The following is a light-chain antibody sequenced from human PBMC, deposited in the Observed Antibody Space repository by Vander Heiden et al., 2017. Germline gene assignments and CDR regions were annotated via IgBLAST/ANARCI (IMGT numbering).Light chain of an antibody. CDR2: AAS. CDR1: QGISSY. CDR3: QQLNSYPRT. V-gene: IGKV1-9*01. J-gene: IGKJ1*01. Sequence: DIQLTQSPSFLSASVGDRVTITCRASQGISSYLDWYQQKPGKAPKLLIYAASTLQSGVPSRFSGSGSGTDFTLTISSLQPEDFATYYCQQLNSYPRTFGQGTKVEIK.